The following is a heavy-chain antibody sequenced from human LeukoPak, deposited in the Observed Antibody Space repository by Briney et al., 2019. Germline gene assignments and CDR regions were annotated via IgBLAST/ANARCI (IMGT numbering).Heavy chain of an antibody. CDR1: GGSISSYY. V-gene: IGHV4-4*09. Sequence: SETLSLTCTVSGGSISSYYWSWIRQPPGKGLEWIGYIYTSGSTNYNPSLKSRVTISVDTSKNQFSLKLSSVTAADTAVYYCARQYCSSASCSYFDYWGQGTLVTVSS. CDR3: ARQYCSSASCSYFDY. D-gene: IGHD2-2*01. CDR2: IYTSGST. J-gene: IGHJ4*02.